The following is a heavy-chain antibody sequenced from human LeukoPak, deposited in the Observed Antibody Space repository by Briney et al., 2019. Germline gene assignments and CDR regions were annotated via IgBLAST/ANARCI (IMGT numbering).Heavy chain of an antibody. CDR1: CGSISSYY. Sequence: SVTMSLTCPASCGSISSYYWSWLRQPPGKGLLWIVYIYYSGSTNYNPSLKRRVTISVDTSKNQFSLKLSSVTAADTAVYYCARDQYSSGRGGWFDPWGQGTLVSVSS. V-gene: IGHV4-59*01. D-gene: IGHD6-19*01. J-gene: IGHJ5*02. CDR3: ARDQYSSGRGGWFDP. CDR2: IYYSGST.